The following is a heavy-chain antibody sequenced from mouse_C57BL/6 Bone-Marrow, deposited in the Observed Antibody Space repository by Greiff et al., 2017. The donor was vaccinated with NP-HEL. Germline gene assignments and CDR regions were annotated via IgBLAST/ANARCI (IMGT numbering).Heavy chain of an antibody. J-gene: IGHJ1*03. V-gene: IGHV1-69*01. CDR3: ARDSSGYEYCDV. CDR2: IDPSDSYT. D-gene: IGHD3-2*02. Sequence: VQLQQPGAELVMPGASVKLSCKASGYTFTSYWMHWVKQRPGQGLEWIGEIDPSDSYTNYNQKFKGKSTLTVDKSSSTAYMQLSSLTSEDSAVYYCARDSSGYEYCDVWGTGTTVTVSS. CDR1: GYTFTSYW.